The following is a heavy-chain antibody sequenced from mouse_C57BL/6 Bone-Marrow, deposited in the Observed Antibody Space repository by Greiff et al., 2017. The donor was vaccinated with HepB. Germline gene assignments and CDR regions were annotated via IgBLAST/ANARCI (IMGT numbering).Heavy chain of an antibody. Sequence: VQLQQSGPELVKPGASVKISCKASGYSFTGYYMNGVKQSPEKSLEWIGEINPSTGGTTYNQKFKAKATLTVDKSSSTAYMQLKSLTSEDSAVYYCARYDYLFAYWGQGTLVTVSA. CDR3: ARYDYLFAY. V-gene: IGHV1-42*01. D-gene: IGHD2-4*01. J-gene: IGHJ3*01. CDR2: INPSTGGT. CDR1: GYSFTGYY.